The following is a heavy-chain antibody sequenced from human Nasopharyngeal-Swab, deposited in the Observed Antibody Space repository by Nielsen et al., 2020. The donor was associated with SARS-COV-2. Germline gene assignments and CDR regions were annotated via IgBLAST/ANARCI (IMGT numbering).Heavy chain of an antibody. V-gene: IGHV4-61*10. CDR1: GGSISSGSYY. J-gene: IGHJ4*02. CDR3: ARVGSGYGYIDY. D-gene: IGHD5-12*01. CDR2: IYTSGST. Sequence: SETLSLTCTVSGGSISSGSYYWSWIRQPAGKGLEWIGSIYTSGSTNYNPSLKSRVTISVNTSKNQFSLTLNSVTAADTAVYYCARVGSGYGYIDYWGQGILVTVSS.